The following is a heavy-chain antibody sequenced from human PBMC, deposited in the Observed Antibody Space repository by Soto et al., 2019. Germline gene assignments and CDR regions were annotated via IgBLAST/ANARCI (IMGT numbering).Heavy chain of an antibody. Sequence: SETLSLTCTVSVGSIIRTGYSWSWIPQHPGKGREWIEYIYYSGSTYYSPSLKSRVTISVDTSKNQFSLKMSSVTAADTAVYYCAREYYYDSSGYDHACYFDYWGQGTLVTVSS. J-gene: IGHJ4*02. CDR3: AREYYYDSSGYDHACYFDY. CDR1: VGSIIRTGYS. CDR2: IYYSGST. V-gene: IGHV4-31*03. D-gene: IGHD3-22*01.